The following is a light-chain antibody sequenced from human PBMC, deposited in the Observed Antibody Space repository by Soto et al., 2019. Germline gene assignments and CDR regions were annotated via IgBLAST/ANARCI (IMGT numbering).Light chain of an antibody. V-gene: IGLV2-8*01. CDR2: EVT. CDR3: SPFAPGTTWV. Sequence: QSALTQPPSASGSPGQSVTISCTGTSSDVGAYNYVSWYQQHAGKAPKLVIYEVTKRPSGVPDRFSGSKSANTASLTVSGLQAEDEADYHSSPFAPGTTWVFGGGTKPTLL. J-gene: IGLJ3*02. CDR1: SSDVGAYNY.